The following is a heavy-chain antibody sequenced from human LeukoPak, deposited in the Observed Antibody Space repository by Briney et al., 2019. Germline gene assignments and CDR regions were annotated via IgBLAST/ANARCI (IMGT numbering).Heavy chain of an antibody. Sequence: GESLKISCKGSGYSFTSYWIGWVRQMPGKGLEWMGIIYPGDSDTRYSPSFQGQVTISADKSISTAYLQWSSLKASDTAMYYCARGYCSGGSCNNWFDPWGQGTLVTVSS. J-gene: IGHJ5*02. D-gene: IGHD2-15*01. CDR1: GYSFTSYW. V-gene: IGHV5-51*01. CDR3: ARGYCSGGSCNNWFDP. CDR2: IYPGDSDT.